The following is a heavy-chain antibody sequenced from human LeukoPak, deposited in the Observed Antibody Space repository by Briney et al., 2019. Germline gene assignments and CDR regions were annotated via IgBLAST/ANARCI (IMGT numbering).Heavy chain of an antibody. V-gene: IGHV1-18*01. Sequence: ASVKVSCKASGYTFTSYGISWVRQAPGQGLEWMGWISAYNGNTNYAQKLQGRVTMTTDTSTSTAYMELRSLRSDDTAVYYCARELELRFLVWSGGMAAALDPWGQGTLVTVSS. CDR1: GYTFTSYG. J-gene: IGHJ5*02. CDR3: ARELELRFLVWSGGMAAALDP. D-gene: IGHD1-7*01. CDR2: ISAYNGNT.